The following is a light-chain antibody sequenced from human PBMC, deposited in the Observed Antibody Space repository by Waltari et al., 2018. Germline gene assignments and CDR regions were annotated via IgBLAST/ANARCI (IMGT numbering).Light chain of an antibody. J-gene: IGKJ2*03. CDR3: QKYNTSPYS. Sequence: VILTQSPATLSLSPGERATLSCRASQSISRSLAWYQQKPGQAPRLLIFGASNRATGSPDRCRGSGSGTEFTLNINSLEPEDFALYYCQKYNTSPYSFGQGTKVEI. V-gene: IGKV3-11*01. CDR2: GAS. CDR1: QSISRS.